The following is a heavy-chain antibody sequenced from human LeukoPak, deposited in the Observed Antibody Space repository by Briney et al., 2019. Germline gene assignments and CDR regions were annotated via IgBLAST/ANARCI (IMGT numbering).Heavy chain of an antibody. CDR2: ISGSGGST. CDR3: AKVPRSGYYDFWSGYSPFDY. CDR1: GFTLSDYD. Sequence: PGGSLSLSCAASGFTLSDYDMSWIRQAPGKGLEWVSAISGSGGSTYYADSVRGRFTISRDNSKNTLYLQMNSLRAEDTAVYYCAKVPRSGYYDFWSGYSPFDYWGQGTLVTVSS. J-gene: IGHJ4*02. V-gene: IGHV3-23*01. D-gene: IGHD3-3*01.